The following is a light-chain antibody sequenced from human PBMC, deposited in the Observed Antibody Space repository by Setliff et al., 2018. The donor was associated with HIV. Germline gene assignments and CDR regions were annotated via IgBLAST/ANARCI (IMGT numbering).Light chain of an antibody. J-gene: IGLJ1*01. CDR2: SVT. CDR3: ASHRDTNTLEV. V-gene: IGLV2-14*03. Sequence: QSALTQPASVSGSPGQSITISCSGTNSDIGSHDYVSWYQQHPGKAPKLIIFSVTYRPSGVSDRFSGSKSCNTASLTISGLQPEDEADYYCASHRDTNTLEVFGTGTKVTVL. CDR1: NSDIGSHDY.